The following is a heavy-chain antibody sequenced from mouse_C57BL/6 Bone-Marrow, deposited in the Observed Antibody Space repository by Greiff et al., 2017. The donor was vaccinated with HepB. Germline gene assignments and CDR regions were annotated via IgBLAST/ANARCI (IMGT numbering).Heavy chain of an antibody. CDR1: GFTFSDYY. D-gene: IGHD2-5*01. CDR2: INYDGSST. V-gene: IGHV5-16*01. Sequence: EVMLVESEGGLVQPGSSMKLSCTASGFTFSDYYMAWVRQVPEKGLEWVANINYDGSSTYYLDSLKSRFIISRDNAKNILYLQMSSLKSDDTATYYCASYSNYGYFDVWGTGTTVTVSS. CDR3: ASYSNYGYFDV. J-gene: IGHJ1*03.